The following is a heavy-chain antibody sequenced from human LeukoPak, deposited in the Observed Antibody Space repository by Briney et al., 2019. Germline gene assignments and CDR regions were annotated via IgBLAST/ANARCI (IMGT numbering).Heavy chain of an antibody. Sequence: GASVKVSCKAPGGTFSSYAISWVRQAPGQGLEWMGGIIPIFGTANYAQKFQGRVTITADKSTSTVYMELSSLRSEDTAVYYCAREFYSYGELNFDYWGQGTLVTVSS. CDR1: GGTFSSYA. CDR2: IIPIFGTA. V-gene: IGHV1-69*06. D-gene: IGHD5-18*01. J-gene: IGHJ4*02. CDR3: AREFYSYGELNFDY.